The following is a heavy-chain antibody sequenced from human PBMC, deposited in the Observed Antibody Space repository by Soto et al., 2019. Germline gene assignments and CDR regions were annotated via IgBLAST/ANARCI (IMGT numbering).Heavy chain of an antibody. Sequence: ASVKVSCKASGYTFTSYDINWVRQATGQGLEWMGWMNPNSGNIGYAQKFQGRVTMTRNTSISTAYMELSSLRAEDTAVYYCAKDARVDGYWDFDYWGQGTLVTVSS. J-gene: IGHJ4*02. CDR1: GYTFTSYD. CDR2: MNPNSGNI. V-gene: IGHV1-8*01. D-gene: IGHD5-12*01. CDR3: AKDARVDGYWDFDY.